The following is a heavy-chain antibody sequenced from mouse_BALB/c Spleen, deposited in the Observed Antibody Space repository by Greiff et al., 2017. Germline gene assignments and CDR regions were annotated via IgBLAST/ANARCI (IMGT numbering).Heavy chain of an antibody. J-gene: IGHJ4*01. V-gene: IGHV1S34*01. CDR1: GYSFTGYY. Sequence: LVKTGASVKISCKASGYSFTGYYMHWVKQSHGKSLEWIGYISCYNGATSYNQKFKGKATFTVDTSSSTAYMQFNSLTSEDSAVYYCARIDYDAGPSDAVDYWGQGTSVTVSS. CDR3: ARIDYDAGPSDAVDY. D-gene: IGHD2-4*01. CDR2: ISCYNGAT.